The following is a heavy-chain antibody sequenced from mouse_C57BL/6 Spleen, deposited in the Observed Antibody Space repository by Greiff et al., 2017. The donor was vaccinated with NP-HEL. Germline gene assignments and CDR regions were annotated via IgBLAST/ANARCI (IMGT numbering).Heavy chain of an antibody. D-gene: IGHD2-4*01. V-gene: IGHV2-9-1*01. CDR3: ARNYYDYDDVYFDY. Sequence: VKLMESGPGLVAPSQSLSITCTVSGFSLTSYAISWVRQPPGKGLEWLGVIWTGGGTNYNSALKSRLSISKDNSKSQVFLKMNSLQTDDTARYYCARNYYDYDDVYFDYWGQGTTLTVSS. CDR1: GFSLTSYA. CDR2: IWTGGGT. J-gene: IGHJ2*01.